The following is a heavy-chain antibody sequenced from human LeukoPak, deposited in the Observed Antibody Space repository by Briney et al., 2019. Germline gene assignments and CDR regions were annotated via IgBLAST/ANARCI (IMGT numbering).Heavy chain of an antibody. Sequence: SVKVSCKASGYTFTSYGINWVRQAPGQGLEWMGGIIPIFGTANYAQKFQGRVTITTDDSTSTAYMELSSLRSEDTAVYYCARDTIFGGRYYYYDVDVWGKGTTVTVSS. CDR3: ARDTIFGGRYYYYDVDV. CDR2: IIPIFGTA. D-gene: IGHD3-3*01. CDR1: GYTFTSYG. J-gene: IGHJ6*03. V-gene: IGHV1-69*05.